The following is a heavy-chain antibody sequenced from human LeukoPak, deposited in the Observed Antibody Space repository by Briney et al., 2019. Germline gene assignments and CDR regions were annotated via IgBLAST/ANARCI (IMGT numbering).Heavy chain of an antibody. CDR1: GFTFSSYS. Sequence: GGSLRLSCAASGFTFSSYSMNWVRQAPGKGLEWVSSISSSSSYIYYADLVKGRFTISRDNAKNSLYLQMNSLRAEDTAVYYCAREPQWLVMWDWGQGTLVTVSS. J-gene: IGHJ4*02. CDR2: ISSSSSYI. V-gene: IGHV3-21*01. D-gene: IGHD6-19*01. CDR3: AREPQWLVMWD.